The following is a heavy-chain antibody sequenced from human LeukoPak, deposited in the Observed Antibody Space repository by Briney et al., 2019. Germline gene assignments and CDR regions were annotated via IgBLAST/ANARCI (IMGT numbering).Heavy chain of an antibody. D-gene: IGHD1-26*01. CDR1: GFTFSSYA. Sequence: GGSLRLSCAASGFTFSSYAISWVRQAPGKGLEWVSAISGSGGSTYYADSVKGRFTISRDNSKNTLYLQMNSLRAEDTAVHYCAKGFNSGSYYYFDYWGQGTLVTVSS. CDR3: AKGFNSGSYYYFDY. J-gene: IGHJ4*02. V-gene: IGHV3-23*01. CDR2: ISGSGGST.